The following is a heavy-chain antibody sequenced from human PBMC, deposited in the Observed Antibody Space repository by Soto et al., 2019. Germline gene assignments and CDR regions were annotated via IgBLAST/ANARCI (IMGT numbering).Heavy chain of an antibody. V-gene: IGHV4-30-2*01. CDR1: GGSISSGGYS. Sequence: SETLSLTCAVSGGSISSGGYSWSWIRQPPGKGLEWIGYIYHSGSTYYNPSLKSRVTISVDRSKNQFSLKLSSVTAADTAVYYCACSRSNYGDYYYYGMDVWGQGTTVTVSS. J-gene: IGHJ6*02. CDR2: IYHSGST. D-gene: IGHD4-4*01. CDR3: ACSRSNYGDYYYYGMDV.